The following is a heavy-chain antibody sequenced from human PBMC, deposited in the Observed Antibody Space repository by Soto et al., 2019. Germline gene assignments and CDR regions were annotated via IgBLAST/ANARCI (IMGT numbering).Heavy chain of an antibody. CDR1: GFTFSNAW. CDR3: TTDARSGYDYGSDAFDI. J-gene: IGHJ3*02. Sequence: GGSLRLSCAASGFTFSNAWMSWVRQAPGKGLEWVGRIKSKTDGGKTDYAAPVKGRFTISRDDSKNTLYLQMNSLKTEDTAVYYCTTDARSGYDYGSDAFDIWGQGTMVTVSS. D-gene: IGHD5-12*01. CDR2: IKSKTDGGKT. V-gene: IGHV3-15*01.